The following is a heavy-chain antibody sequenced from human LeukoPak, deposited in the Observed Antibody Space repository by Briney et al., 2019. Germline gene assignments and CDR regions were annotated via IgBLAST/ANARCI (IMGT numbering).Heavy chain of an antibody. V-gene: IGHV3-23*01. Sequence: PGGSLRLSCAASGFTFSSYAMSWVRQAPGKGLEWVSAISGSGGSTYYADSVKGRFTISRDNSKNTLYLQMNSLRAEDTAVYYCATDNYYDSSGYYYAVLWWGQGTLVTVSS. CDR2: ISGSGGST. CDR1: GFTFSSYA. CDR3: ATDNYYDSSGYYYAVLW. D-gene: IGHD3-22*01. J-gene: IGHJ4*02.